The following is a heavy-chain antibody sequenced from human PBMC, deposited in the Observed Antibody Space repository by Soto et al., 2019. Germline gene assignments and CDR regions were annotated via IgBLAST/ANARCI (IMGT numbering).Heavy chain of an antibody. Sequence: GGSLRLSCAASGFTFSDYYMSWIRQAPGKGLEWVSYISSSGGTIYYADSVKGRFTISRDNAKNSLYLQMNSLRAEDTAVYYCARVDYADAFDIWGQGTMVTVSS. CDR2: ISSSGGTI. D-gene: IGHD4-17*01. CDR1: GFTFSDYY. J-gene: IGHJ3*02. V-gene: IGHV3-11*01. CDR3: ARVDYADAFDI.